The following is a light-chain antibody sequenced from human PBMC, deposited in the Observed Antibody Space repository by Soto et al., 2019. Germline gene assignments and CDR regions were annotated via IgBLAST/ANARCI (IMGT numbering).Light chain of an antibody. CDR2: IAS. Sequence: EIVMTQSPAALSVSPGERVTLSCRASQGISFNLAWYQQKPGQAPRLLIYIASTRAAGIPARFSGSGSGTEFTLTISSLQSEDFAVYYCQQYNNWPPITFGQGTRLEIK. V-gene: IGKV3-15*01. CDR1: QGISFN. CDR3: QQYNNWPPIT. J-gene: IGKJ5*01.